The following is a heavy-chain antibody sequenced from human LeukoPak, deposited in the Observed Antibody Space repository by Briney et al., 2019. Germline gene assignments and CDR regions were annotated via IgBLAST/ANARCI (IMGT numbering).Heavy chain of an antibody. D-gene: IGHD3-10*01. Sequence: GGSLRLSCAASGFTCSTYTMNLVRQAPGKVLEWVSSITSSSSSYYAASVQGRFTISRDNAKNSLYLQMNSLRVEDTAVYYCARDPAPGDNWGQGTLVTVSS. CDR3: ARDPAPGDN. CDR2: ITSSSSS. CDR1: GFTCSTYT. J-gene: IGHJ4*02. V-gene: IGHV3-21*01.